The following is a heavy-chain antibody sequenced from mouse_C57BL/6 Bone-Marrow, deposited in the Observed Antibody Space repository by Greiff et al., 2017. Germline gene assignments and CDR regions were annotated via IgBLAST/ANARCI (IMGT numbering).Heavy chain of an antibody. Sequence: QVQLQQPGAELVKPGASVKMSCKASGYTFTSYWITWVKQRPGQGLEWIGDIYPGSGSTNYNEKFTSKATLTVDTSSSTADMQRSSRTSEDSAVDDGARGDDYGTRRDWGQGTTLTVSS. CDR2: IYPGSGST. D-gene: IGHD1-1*01. CDR3: ARGDDYGTRRD. V-gene: IGHV1-55*01. J-gene: IGHJ2*01. CDR1: GYTFTSYW.